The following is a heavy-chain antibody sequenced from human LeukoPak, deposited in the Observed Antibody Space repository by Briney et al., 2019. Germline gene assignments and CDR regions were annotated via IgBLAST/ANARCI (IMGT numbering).Heavy chain of an antibody. CDR2: ISGGSPVI. J-gene: IGHJ4*02. D-gene: IGHD2-15*01. CDR3: TRGYYRVDF. CDR1: GFSFSMYS. Sequence: GGSLGLSCAASGFSFSMYSMNWVRQAPGKGLEWVSHISGGSPVIDYADSVKGRFIISRENAKNSLYLQMNSLRAEDTAVYYCTRGYYRVDFWGQGTLVTVSS. V-gene: IGHV3-48*01.